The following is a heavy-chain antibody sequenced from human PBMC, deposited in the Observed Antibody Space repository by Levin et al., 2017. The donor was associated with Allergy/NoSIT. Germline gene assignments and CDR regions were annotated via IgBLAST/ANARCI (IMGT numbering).Heavy chain of an antibody. D-gene: IGHD2-15*01. CDR1: GGTFSSYA. CDR2: IIPIFGTA. J-gene: IGHJ6*02. V-gene: IGHV1-69*13. CDR3: GGSYCSGGSCYPYYYYYGMDV. Sequence: SVKVSCKASGGTFSSYAISWVRQAPGQGLEWMGGIIPIFGTANYAQKFQGRVTITADESTSTAYMELSSLRSEDTAVYYCGGSYCSGGSCYPYYYYYGMDVWGQGTTVTVSS.